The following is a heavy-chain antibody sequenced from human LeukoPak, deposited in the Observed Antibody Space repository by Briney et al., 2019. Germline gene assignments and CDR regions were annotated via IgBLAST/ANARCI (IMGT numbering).Heavy chain of an antibody. CDR1: GFTFSSYW. Sequence: GGSLRLSCAASGFTFSSYWMSWVRKAPGKGLEWVANIKQDGSEKYYVDSVKGRFTISRDNAKNSLYLQMNSLRAEDTAVYYCARAMTYDSIGYYFDHWGQGTLVTVSS. CDR3: ARAMTYDSIGYYFDH. D-gene: IGHD3-22*01. V-gene: IGHV3-7*01. J-gene: IGHJ4*02. CDR2: IKQDGSEK.